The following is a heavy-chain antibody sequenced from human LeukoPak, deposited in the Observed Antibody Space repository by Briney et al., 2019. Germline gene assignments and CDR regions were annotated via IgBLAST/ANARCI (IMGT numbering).Heavy chain of an antibody. Sequence: GGSLRLSCAASGLSFSFYAMSWVRQAPGKGLEWVSSISGGGAGTYYADSVMGRFTISRDNSKNTLYLQMNSLRAEDTALYYCAKDFVRYNIQFDYWGQGALVTVSS. V-gene: IGHV3-23*01. CDR1: GLSFSFYA. D-gene: IGHD1-1*01. CDR2: ISGGGAGT. J-gene: IGHJ4*02. CDR3: AKDFVRYNIQFDY.